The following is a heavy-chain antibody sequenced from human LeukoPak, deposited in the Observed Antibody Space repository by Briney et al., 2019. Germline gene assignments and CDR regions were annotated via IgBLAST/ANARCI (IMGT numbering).Heavy chain of an antibody. V-gene: IGHV3-48*03. CDR2: ISSSGSTI. CDR3: AKGGDHYYDSSGFDY. D-gene: IGHD3-22*01. J-gene: IGHJ4*02. Sequence: PGGSLRLSCAASGFTFSSYEMNWVRQAPGKGLEWVSYISSSGSTIYYADSVKGRFTISRDNSKNTLYLQMNSLRAEDTAVYYCAKGGDHYYDSSGFDYWGQGTLVTVSS. CDR1: GFTFSSYE.